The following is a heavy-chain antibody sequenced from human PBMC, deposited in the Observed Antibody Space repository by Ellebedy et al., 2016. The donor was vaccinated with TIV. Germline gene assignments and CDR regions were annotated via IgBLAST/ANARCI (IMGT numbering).Heavy chain of an antibody. D-gene: IGHD2-2*01. CDR2: ISSDGSKT. V-gene: IGHV3-33*05. Sequence: PGGSLRLSCAASGFKFNFYAMHWVRQAPGKGLEWVAFISSDGSKTYYGDSVKGRFTISRDSSRNTVYLQMNNLRADDTAVYYCARVFISYFFDYWGQGTLVTVSS. CDR1: GFKFNFYA. J-gene: IGHJ4*02. CDR3: ARVFISYFFDY.